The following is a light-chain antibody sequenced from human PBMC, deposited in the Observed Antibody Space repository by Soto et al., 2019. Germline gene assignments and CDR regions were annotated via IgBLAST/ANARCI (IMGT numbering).Light chain of an antibody. J-gene: IGKJ1*01. CDR2: GAS. V-gene: IGKV3-20*01. CDR1: QSVSSNY. Sequence: EIVLTQSPGTLSLSPGERATLSCRASQSVSSNYLAWYQQKPGQPPRPLIYGASSMATGIPDRFSGSGAGTDFTLTISRLESEDFAMYYCQQYGSPPWTFGQGTKVEIK. CDR3: QQYGSPPWT.